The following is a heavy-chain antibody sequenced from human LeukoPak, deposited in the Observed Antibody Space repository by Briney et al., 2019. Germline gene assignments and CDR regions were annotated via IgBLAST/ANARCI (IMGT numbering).Heavy chain of an antibody. CDR3: ARRKGDGYNSPFDY. J-gene: IGHJ4*02. CDR2: IYPADSDT. CDR1: GYSFPNYW. V-gene: IGHV5-51*01. D-gene: IGHD5-24*01. Sequence: GESLKISCKGSGYSFPNYWIGWVRQIPGQGLEWVGIIYPADSDTRYSPSFQGQVTISADKSINTAYLQWTSLKASDTAMYYCARRKGDGYNSPFDYWGQGTLVTVSS.